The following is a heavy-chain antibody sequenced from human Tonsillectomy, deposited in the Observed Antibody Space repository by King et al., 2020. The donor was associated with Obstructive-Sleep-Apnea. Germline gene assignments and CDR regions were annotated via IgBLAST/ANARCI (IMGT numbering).Heavy chain of an antibody. J-gene: IGHJ2*01. D-gene: IGHD3-22*01. V-gene: IGHV3-23*04. CDR2: IAGSGSIT. CDR1: GFSFAGHT. Sequence: VQLVESGGGLVQPGGSLRLSCAASGFSFAGHTMSWVRQAPGRGLEWVSSIAGSGSITYDADSVKGRFTISRDNSRSTLYLQMKSLRGADTAVYFCAKDSRLYEYDSDGMGWFFDLWGRGTLVTVSS. CDR3: AKDSRLYEYDSDGMGWFFDL.